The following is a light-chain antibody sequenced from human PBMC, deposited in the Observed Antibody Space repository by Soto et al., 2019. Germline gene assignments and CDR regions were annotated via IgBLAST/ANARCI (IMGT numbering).Light chain of an antibody. CDR3: QQYNNWPIT. CDR1: QTFISN. CDR2: GAS. V-gene: IGKV3-15*01. J-gene: IGKJ5*01. Sequence: EIVMKQSPATLSVTPGERATLSCRASQTFISNLAWYQQIPCQAPRLLIYGASTRATGIPARFSGSGSGTEFTLTISSLQSEDFAVYYCQQYNNWPITSGQGTRLEI.